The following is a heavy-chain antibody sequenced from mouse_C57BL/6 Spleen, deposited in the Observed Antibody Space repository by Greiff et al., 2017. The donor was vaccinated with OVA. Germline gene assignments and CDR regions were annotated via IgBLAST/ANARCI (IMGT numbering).Heavy chain of an antibody. Sequence: VQLQQSGPELVKPGASVKISCKASGYSFTDYNMNWVKQSNGKSLEWIGVINPNYGSTSYNQKFKGKATLTVDQSSSTAYLQLNSLTSEASAVYYCGRGIAQAPFFAYWGQGTLVTGSA. J-gene: IGHJ3*01. CDR2: INPNYGST. V-gene: IGHV1-39*01. D-gene: IGHD3-2*02. CDR3: GRGIAQAPFFAY. CDR1: GYSFTDYN.